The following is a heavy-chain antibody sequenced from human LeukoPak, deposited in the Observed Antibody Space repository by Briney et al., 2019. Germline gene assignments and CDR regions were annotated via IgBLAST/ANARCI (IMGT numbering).Heavy chain of an antibody. D-gene: IGHD4-17*01. J-gene: IGHJ6*03. CDR1: GFTFSGYS. CDR3: ARGDYGDYWNYYYMDV. CDR2: SSSSSSI. Sequence: GGSLRLSCAASGFTFSGYSMNWVRQAPGKGLEWVSYSSSSSSIYYADSAKGRFTISRDNAKNSLYLQMNSLRAEDTAVYYCARGDYGDYWNYYYMDVWGKGATVTVSS. V-gene: IGHV3-48*01.